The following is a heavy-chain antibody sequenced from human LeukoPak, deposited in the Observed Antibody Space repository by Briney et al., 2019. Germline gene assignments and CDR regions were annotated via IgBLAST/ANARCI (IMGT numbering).Heavy chain of an antibody. CDR3: ARGSGSQSYYFDY. Sequence: PGGSLRLSCAASGFTFSSYSMNWVRQAPGKGLEWVSAISGSGGSTYYGDSVKGRFTISRDNSKNTLYLQMDSLRAEDTAVYYCARGSGSQSYYFDYWGQGTLVTVSS. CDR1: GFTFSSYS. CDR2: ISGSGGST. J-gene: IGHJ4*02. V-gene: IGHV3-23*01.